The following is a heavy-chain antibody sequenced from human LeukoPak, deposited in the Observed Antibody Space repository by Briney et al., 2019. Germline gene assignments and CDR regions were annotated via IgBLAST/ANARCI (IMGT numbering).Heavy chain of an antibody. D-gene: IGHD3-9*01. J-gene: IGHJ6*02. CDR3: ARGPYYILTGYKSQYYGMDV. V-gene: IGHV6-1*01. CDR1: GDSVSSNSAA. CDR2: TYFKSKRYY. Sequence: SQTLSLTCAISGDSVSSNSAAWIWIRQSPSRGLEWLGRTYFKSKRYYDYAVSVKGRVSIRPDTSQNHFSLQLSSVTPEDTAVYYCARGPYYILTGYKSQYYGMDVWGQGTTVTVSS.